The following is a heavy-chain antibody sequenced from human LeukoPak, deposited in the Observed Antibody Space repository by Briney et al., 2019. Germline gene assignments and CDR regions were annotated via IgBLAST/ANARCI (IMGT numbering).Heavy chain of an antibody. J-gene: IGHJ5*02. CDR1: GGSISSSSYY. Sequence: SETLSLTCTVSGGSISSSSYYWGWIRQPPGKGLEWIGSIYYSGSTYYNPSLKSRVTISVDTSKNQFSLKLSSVTAADTAVYYCARNRLTAGEPNWFDPWGQGTLVTVSS. CDR3: ARNRLTAGEPNWFDP. V-gene: IGHV4-39*07. D-gene: IGHD2-21*02. CDR2: IYYSGST.